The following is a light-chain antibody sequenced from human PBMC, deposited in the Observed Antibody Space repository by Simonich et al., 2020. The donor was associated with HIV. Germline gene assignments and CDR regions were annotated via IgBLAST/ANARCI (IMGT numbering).Light chain of an antibody. Sequence: QLVLTQSHSASASLGASVKLTCTLSSGHSSYAIAWHQQQPEKGPRYLMKLNSDGSHSKGDGIPDRFSGSSSGAECYLTISSLQSQDEADYYCQTWDTGIVVFGGGTKLTVL. V-gene: IGLV4-69*01. CDR3: QTWDTGIVV. J-gene: IGLJ2*01. CDR1: SGHSSYA. CDR2: LNSDGSH.